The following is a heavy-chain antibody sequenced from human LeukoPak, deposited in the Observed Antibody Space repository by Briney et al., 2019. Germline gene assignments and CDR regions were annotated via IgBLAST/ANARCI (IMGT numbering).Heavy chain of an antibody. CDR2: IYTSGST. J-gene: IGHJ5*02. V-gene: IGHV4-4*07. CDR3: ARERGRFERADGQP. Sequence: SETLSLTCTVSGGSISSYYWSWIRQPAGKGLEWIGRIYTSGSTNYNPSLKSRVTMPVDTSKNQFSLKLSSVTAADTAVYYCARERGRFERADGQPWGQGTLVTVSS. D-gene: IGHD2-8*01. CDR1: GGSISSYY.